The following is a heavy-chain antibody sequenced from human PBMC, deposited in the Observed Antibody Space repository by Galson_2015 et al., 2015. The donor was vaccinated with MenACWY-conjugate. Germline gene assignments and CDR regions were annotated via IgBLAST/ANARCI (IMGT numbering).Heavy chain of an antibody. CDR2: ISARGTTI. J-gene: IGHJ4*02. Sequence: SLRLSCAASGFTFGTYSMNWVRQAPGKGLEWAAYISARGTTIYYADSVKGRFTVSRDNAKNSLHLQMSSLRAEDTAVYYCARDTGCSSTSCYYYFHYWGQGTLVTVSS. V-gene: IGHV3-48*04. CDR1: GFTFGTYS. CDR3: ARDTGCSSTSCYYYFHY. D-gene: IGHD2-2*01.